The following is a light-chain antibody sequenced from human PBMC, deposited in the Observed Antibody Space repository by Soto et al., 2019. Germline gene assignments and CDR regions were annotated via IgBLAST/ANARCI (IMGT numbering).Light chain of an antibody. CDR2: EVS. Sequence: QSVLTQPASVSGSHGQSVTISCTGTSSDVGSYNRVSWYQQPPGTAPKLMIYEVSNRPSGVPDRFSGSKSGNTASLTISGLQPEDEADYYCNSYTSSSTYVFGTGTKVTVL. CDR1: SSDVGSYNR. J-gene: IGLJ1*01. CDR3: NSYTSSSTYV. V-gene: IGLV2-18*02.